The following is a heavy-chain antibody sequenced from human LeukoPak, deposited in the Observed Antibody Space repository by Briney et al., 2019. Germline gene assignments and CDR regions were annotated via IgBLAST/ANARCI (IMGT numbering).Heavy chain of an antibody. D-gene: IGHD3-22*01. V-gene: IGHV4-4*07. Sequence: PSETLSLTCTFSGGSISSYYWSWIRQPAGKGLEWIGRIYTSGSTNYNPSLKSRVTMSVDTSKNQFSLKLSSVTAADTAVYYCARDAHYYGGSGYFRFDYWGQGTLVTVSS. CDR2: IYTSGST. J-gene: IGHJ4*02. CDR1: GGSISSYY. CDR3: ARDAHYYGGSGYFRFDY.